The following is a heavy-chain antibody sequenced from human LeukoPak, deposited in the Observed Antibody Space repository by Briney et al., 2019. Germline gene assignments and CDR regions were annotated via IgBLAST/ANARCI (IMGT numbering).Heavy chain of an antibody. J-gene: IGHJ5*02. CDR1: GFTFSSYS. CDR2: ISSSSSTI. D-gene: IGHD1-26*01. CDR3: ASSGNIVGATYNWFDP. V-gene: IGHV3-48*04. Sequence: GGSLRLSCAASGFTFSSYSMNWVRQAPGKGLERVSYISSSSSTIYYADSVKGRFTISRDNAKNSLYLQMNSLRAEDTAVYYCASSGNIVGATYNWFDPWGQGTLVTVSS.